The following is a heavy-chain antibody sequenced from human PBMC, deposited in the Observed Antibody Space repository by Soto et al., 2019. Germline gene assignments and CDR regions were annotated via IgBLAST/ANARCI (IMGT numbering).Heavy chain of an antibody. D-gene: IGHD3-22*01. V-gene: IGHV4-31*03. CDR2: IYYSGST. CDR1: GGSISSGCYY. Sequence: SETLSLTCPVSGGSISSGCYYWSWIRQHPGKGLEWIGYIYYSGSTYYNPSLKSRVTISVDTSKNQFSLKLSSVTAADTAVYYCARVGCYDGSGYNAFHIWGQGTMVTVSS. J-gene: IGHJ3*02. CDR3: ARVGCYDGSGYNAFHI.